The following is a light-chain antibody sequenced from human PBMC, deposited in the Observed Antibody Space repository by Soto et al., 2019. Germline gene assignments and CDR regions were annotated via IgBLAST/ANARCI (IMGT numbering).Light chain of an antibody. CDR1: KSDVGGFRF. CDR2: EVN. CDR3: ASYGGSDNLGV. V-gene: IGLV2-8*01. Sequence: QSALTQPPSASGSPGQSVTISCTGTKSDVGGFRFVSWYQQHPGKVPRLIIYEVNQRPSGVPYRFSGFKSDNTASLTVSWLQVEDEADYYCASYGGSDNLGVFGTGTKLTVL. J-gene: IGLJ1*01.